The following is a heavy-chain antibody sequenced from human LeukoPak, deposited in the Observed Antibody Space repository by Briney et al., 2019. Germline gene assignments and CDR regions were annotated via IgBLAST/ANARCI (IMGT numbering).Heavy chain of an antibody. CDR1: GGSFSSYY. V-gene: IGHV4-59*01. CDR2: IYYSGST. CDR3: ARALWELPYYYYMDV. D-gene: IGHD1-26*01. Sequence: SETLSLTCAVYGGSFSSYYWSWIRQPPGKGLEWIGYIYYSGSTNYNPSLKSRVTISVDTSKNQFSLKLSSVTAADTAVYYCARALWELPYYYYMDVWGKGTTVTVSS. J-gene: IGHJ6*03.